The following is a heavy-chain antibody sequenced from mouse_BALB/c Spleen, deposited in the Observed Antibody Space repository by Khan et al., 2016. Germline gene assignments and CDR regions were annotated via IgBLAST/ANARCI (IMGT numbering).Heavy chain of an antibody. CDR2: INTHSGVP. CDR1: GYTFTTAG. Sequence: QIQLVQSGPELKKPGETVRISCKASGYTFTTAGMQWVQKMPGKGLKWIGWINTHSGVPKYAEDLKGRFAFSLETSASTAYLQLSNLKNEDTATYFCASSYRYDDAMDSWGQGTSVTVSS. V-gene: IGHV9-4*02. D-gene: IGHD2-14*01. J-gene: IGHJ4*01. CDR3: ASSYRYDDAMDS.